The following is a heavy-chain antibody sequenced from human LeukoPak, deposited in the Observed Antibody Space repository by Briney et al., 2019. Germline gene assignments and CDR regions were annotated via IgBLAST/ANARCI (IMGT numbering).Heavy chain of an antibody. CDR2: FDPEDGET. V-gene: IGHV1-24*01. Sequence: ASVKVSCKISGHSLTELAMHWVRLAPGKGLEWVGGFDPEDGETIYAQKFQGRVIMTEDTSAGVAYMELKRLRSEDSAIYYCASVSAWRPLIYFRFDTWGQGTLVTVSS. J-gene: IGHJ4*02. CDR1: GHSLTELA. D-gene: IGHD3/OR15-3a*01. CDR3: ASVSAWRPLIYFRFDT.